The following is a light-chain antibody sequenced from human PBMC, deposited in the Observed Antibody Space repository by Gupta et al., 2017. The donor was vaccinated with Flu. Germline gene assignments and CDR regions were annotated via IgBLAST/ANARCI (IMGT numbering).Light chain of an antibody. CDR3: SAHAGRVTWV. J-gene: IGLJ1*01. CDR1: SNDVGGYNQ. Sequence: QSAPTQPRSVSGSPGQSVTISCTGTSNDVGGYNQVSWYEQRPGKAPKLILYDVTERPSGVPDRFSGSKSGNTASLTISGLQADDEADYYCSAHAGRVTWVFGTGTTVTVL. V-gene: IGLV2-11*01. CDR2: DVT.